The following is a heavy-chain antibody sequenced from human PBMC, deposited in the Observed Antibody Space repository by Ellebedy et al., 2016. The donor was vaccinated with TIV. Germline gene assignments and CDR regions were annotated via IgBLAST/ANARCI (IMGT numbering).Heavy chain of an antibody. D-gene: IGHD4-23*01. CDR1: GGTLNTYA. Sequence: ASVKVSXXTSGGTLNTYAISWVRQAPGQGLDWTGGIISLFDKKHYARKFQGRVTITANISTSTAYMELSSLRSEDTAVYYCATDDYGGNLNYWGQGTLVTVSS. J-gene: IGHJ4*02. CDR2: IISLFDKK. V-gene: IGHV1-69*06. CDR3: ATDDYGGNLNY.